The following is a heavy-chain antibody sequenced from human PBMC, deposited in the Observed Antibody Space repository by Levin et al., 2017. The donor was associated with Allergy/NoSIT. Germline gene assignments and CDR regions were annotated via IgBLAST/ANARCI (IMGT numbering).Heavy chain of an antibody. J-gene: IGHJ6*03. V-gene: IGHV4-34*01. D-gene: IGHD2-21*01. CDR3: ARGIGIASQKYYMDV. CDR1: GGSFSGYY. Sequence: SETLSLTCAVYGGSFSGYYWSWIRQPPGKGLEWIGEINHSGSTNYNPSLKSRVTISVDTSKNQFSLKLSSVTAADTAVYYCARGIGIASQKYYMDVWGKGTTVTVSS. CDR2: INHSGST.